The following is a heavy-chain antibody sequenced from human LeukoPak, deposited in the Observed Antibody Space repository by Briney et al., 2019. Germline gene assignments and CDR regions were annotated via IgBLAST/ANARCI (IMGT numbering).Heavy chain of an antibody. CDR1: GGSISSSY. CDR2: IDYSGNT. J-gene: IGHJ4*02. Sequence: SETLSLTCTVSGGSISSSYWSWIRQPPGKGLEWIGYIDYSGNTNYNPSLKSRVTISVERSKNQFSLKLSSVTAADTAVYYCATATSYGDYVDYWGQGTLVTVSS. CDR3: ATATSYGDYVDY. D-gene: IGHD4-17*01. V-gene: IGHV4-59*08.